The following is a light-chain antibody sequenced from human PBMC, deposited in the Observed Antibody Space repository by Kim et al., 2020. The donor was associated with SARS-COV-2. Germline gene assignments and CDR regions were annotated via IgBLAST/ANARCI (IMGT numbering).Light chain of an antibody. Sequence: NFMLTQPHSVSDSPGKTVTISCTRSSGNIASNFVQWYQQRLGSSPTIVIYEDYQRPSGVPDRFAGSIDRSANSASLTISGLKTEDEADYYCQSYDATNQVFGGGTQLTVL. CDR3: QSYDATNQV. CDR2: EDY. J-gene: IGLJ3*02. V-gene: IGLV6-57*01. CDR1: SGNIASNF.